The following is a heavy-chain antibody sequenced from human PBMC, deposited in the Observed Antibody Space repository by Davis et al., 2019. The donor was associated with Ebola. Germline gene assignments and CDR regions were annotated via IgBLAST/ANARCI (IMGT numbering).Heavy chain of an antibody. CDR1: GYTFTNYA. CDR2: INPILGAA. D-gene: IGHD5-12*01. J-gene: IGHJ4*02. CDR3: SEQGFSGYTYFDS. Sequence: SVKVSCKASGYTFTNYAIGWVRQAPGQGLEWMGRINPILGAADYAPTFQCRVTITADKSTVTAYLKLSSLTSEDTAVYYCSEQGFSGYTYFDSWGQGTLVTVSS. V-gene: IGHV1-69*04.